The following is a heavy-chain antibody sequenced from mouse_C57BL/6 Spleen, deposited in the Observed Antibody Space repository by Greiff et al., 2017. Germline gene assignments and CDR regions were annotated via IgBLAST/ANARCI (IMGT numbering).Heavy chain of an antibody. Sequence: EVHLVESGGGLVKPGGSLTLSCAASGFTFSDYGMHWVRQAPEKGLEWVAYISSGSSTIYYAASVTGRFTISRDNAKNTLFLQMTSLRSEDTAMYYCARDGYDVGYAMDYWGQGTSVTVSS. CDR3: ARDGYDVGYAMDY. CDR1: GFTFSDYG. J-gene: IGHJ4*01. V-gene: IGHV5-17*01. CDR2: ISSGSSTI. D-gene: IGHD2-2*01.